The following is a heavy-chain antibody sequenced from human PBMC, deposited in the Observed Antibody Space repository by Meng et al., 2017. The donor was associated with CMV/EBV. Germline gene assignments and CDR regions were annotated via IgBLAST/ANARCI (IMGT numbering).Heavy chain of an antibody. CDR3: ARGVRPGYCSSTSCYTGRPFHYYYYGMDV. CDR1: GGSFSGYY. Sequence: GSLRLSCAVYGGSFSGYYWSWIRQPPGKGLEWIGEINPSGSTNYNPSLRSRVTISVDTSKNQFSLKLSSVTAADTAVYYCARGVRPGYCSSTSCYTGRPFHYYYYGMDVWGQGTTVTVSS. CDR2: INPSGST. D-gene: IGHD2-2*02. V-gene: IGHV4-34*01. J-gene: IGHJ6*02.